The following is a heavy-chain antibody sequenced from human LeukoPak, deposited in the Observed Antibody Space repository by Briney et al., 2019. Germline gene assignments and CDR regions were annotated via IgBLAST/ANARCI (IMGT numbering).Heavy chain of an antibody. D-gene: IGHD6-19*01. Sequence: GASVKVSCKASGYTFTSYAMHWVRQAPGQRLEWMGWINAGNGNTKYSQKFQGRVTITRDTSASTAYMELSSLRSEDTAVYYCARRSSGWWSWFDPWGQGTLVTVSS. V-gene: IGHV1-3*01. J-gene: IGHJ5*02. CDR2: INAGNGNT. CDR3: ARRSSGWWSWFDP. CDR1: GYTFTSYA.